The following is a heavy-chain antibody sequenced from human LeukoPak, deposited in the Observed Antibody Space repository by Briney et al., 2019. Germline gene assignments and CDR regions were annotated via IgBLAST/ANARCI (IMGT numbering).Heavy chain of an antibody. D-gene: IGHD6-19*01. CDR2: ISWNSGSI. Sequence: AGGSLRLSCAASGFTFDDYAMHWVRQAPGKGLEWVSGISWNSGSIGYADSVKGRFTISRDNAKNSLYLQMNSLRAEDTALYYCAKDSSSGWEGYFDYWGQGTLVTVSS. CDR1: GFTFDDYA. J-gene: IGHJ4*02. V-gene: IGHV3-9*01. CDR3: AKDSSSGWEGYFDY.